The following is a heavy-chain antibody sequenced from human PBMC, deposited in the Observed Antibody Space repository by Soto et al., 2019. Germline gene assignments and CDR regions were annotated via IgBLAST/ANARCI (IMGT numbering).Heavy chain of an antibody. V-gene: IGHV3-64*01. D-gene: IGHD7-27*01. CDR3: ARALGYAFDI. CDR1: GFTFSRYA. Sequence: GGSLRLSCATSGFTFSRYALHWVRQAPGKGLEYVSAISSDGGSTYYANSVKGRFTISRDNSKNTLYLQMGSLRAEDMAVYYCARALGYAFDIWGQGTMVTVSS. J-gene: IGHJ3*02. CDR2: ISSDGGST.